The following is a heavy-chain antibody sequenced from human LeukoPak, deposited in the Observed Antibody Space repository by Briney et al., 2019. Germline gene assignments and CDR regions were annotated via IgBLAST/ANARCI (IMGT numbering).Heavy chain of an antibody. Sequence: PSETLSLTCSVSGGSIRDSNYYWGWIRQPPGKDLEWIGSLSYSGDTDYNPSLNSRVTISVDTSKNQFSLNLISVTVADTAVYYCARGVDFWSGYYDSWGQGAMVTVSS. CDR3: ARGVDFWSGYYDS. CDR1: GGSIRDSNYY. J-gene: IGHJ4*02. D-gene: IGHD3-3*01. CDR2: LSYSGDT. V-gene: IGHV4-39*01.